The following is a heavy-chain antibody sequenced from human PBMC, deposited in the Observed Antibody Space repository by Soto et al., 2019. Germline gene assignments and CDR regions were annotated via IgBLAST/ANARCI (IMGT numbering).Heavy chain of an antibody. CDR2: IGTAGDT. J-gene: IGHJ3*02. Sequence: WGSLRLSCAASGFTFISYDIHFVRQATGKGLEWVSAIGTAGDTYYPGSVKGRFTISRENAKNSLYLQMNSLRAGDTAVYYCAREGATGAFDIWGQGTMVTVSS. V-gene: IGHV3-13*01. CDR1: GFTFISYD. D-gene: IGHD1-26*01. CDR3: AREGATGAFDI.